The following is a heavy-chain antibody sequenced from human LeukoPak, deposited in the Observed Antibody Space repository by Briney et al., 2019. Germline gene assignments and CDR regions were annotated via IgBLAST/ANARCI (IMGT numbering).Heavy chain of an antibody. Sequence: GGSLRLSCAVSGYTFSSHIMFWVRQAPGKGLEWVSTITTTGAKTYYADSVKGRFTISRDNSRDMVYLPMSSLRLEDTAFYYCAIGRGPVAPRWGEGSLLTVSS. D-gene: IGHD6-19*01. CDR2: ITTTGAKT. V-gene: IGHV3-23*01. CDR3: AIGRGPVAPR. J-gene: IGHJ4*02. CDR1: GYTFSSHI.